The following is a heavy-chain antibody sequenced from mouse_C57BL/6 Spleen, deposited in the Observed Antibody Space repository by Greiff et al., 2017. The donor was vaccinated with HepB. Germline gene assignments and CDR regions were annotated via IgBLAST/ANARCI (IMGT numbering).Heavy chain of an antibody. CDR2: IDPSDSYT. CDR3: ARRAMDY. V-gene: IGHV1-69*01. J-gene: IGHJ4*01. Sequence: QVQLQQPGAELVMPGASVKLSCKASGYTFTSYWMHWVKQRPGQGLEWIGEIDPSDSYTNYNQKFKGKSTLTVDKSSSTAYMQLSSLTSEDSAVYYCARRAMDYWGKGTSVTVSS. CDR1: GYTFTSYW.